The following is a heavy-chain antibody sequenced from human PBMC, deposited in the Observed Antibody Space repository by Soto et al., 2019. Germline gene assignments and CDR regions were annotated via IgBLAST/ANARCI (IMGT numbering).Heavy chain of an antibody. CDR1: GFTFSNAW. CDR2: IKSKTDGGTT. Sequence: EVQLVESGGGLVKPGGSLRLSCAASGFTFSNAWMSWVRQAPGKGLEWVGRIKSKTDGGTTDYAAPVKGRFTISRDDSKNTLYLQMNSLKTEDTAVYYCTTPPSQYPGYCSSTSCYGGDFDYWGQGTLVTVSS. V-gene: IGHV3-15*01. D-gene: IGHD2-2*01. CDR3: TTPPSQYPGYCSSTSCYGGDFDY. J-gene: IGHJ4*02.